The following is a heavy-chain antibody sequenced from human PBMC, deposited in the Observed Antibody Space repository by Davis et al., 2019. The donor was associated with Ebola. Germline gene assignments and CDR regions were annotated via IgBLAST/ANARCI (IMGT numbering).Heavy chain of an antibody. J-gene: IGHJ4*02. CDR1: GFTFSDYY. Sequence: AGSLRLSCAASGFTFSDYYMSWIRQAPGPGLEWVSYISSSSSYTNYADSVKGRFTISRDNAKNSLFLQMNSLRAEDTAVYYCARGAVLAYSSSWYGDYWGQGTLVTVSS. D-gene: IGHD6-13*01. V-gene: IGHV3-11*06. CDR3: ARGAVLAYSSSWYGDY. CDR2: ISSSSSYT.